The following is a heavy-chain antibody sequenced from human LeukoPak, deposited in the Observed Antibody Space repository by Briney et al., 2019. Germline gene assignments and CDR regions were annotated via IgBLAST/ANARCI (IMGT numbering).Heavy chain of an antibody. Sequence: ASVKVSCKASVYTYTHYDINWVRQATGQRVEWMGWMNPNRGNTGYAQKFQGRVTMSRNTSISTAYMELSSLRSEDTAVYYCARGLSGYYYDSSGYYGYWGQGTLVTVSS. V-gene: IGHV1-8*01. D-gene: IGHD3-22*01. CDR3: ARGLSGYYYDSSGYYGY. CDR1: VYTYTHYD. CDR2: MNPNRGNT. J-gene: IGHJ4*02.